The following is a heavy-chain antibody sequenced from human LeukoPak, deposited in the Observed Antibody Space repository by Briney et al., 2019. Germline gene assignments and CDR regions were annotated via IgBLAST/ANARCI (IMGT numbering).Heavy chain of an antibody. CDR3: ASANPILLDYYYYYYMDV. CDR1: GFTFSAYW. Sequence: YPGGSLRLSCAASGFTFSAYWMHWVRQVPGKGLVWVSRINNDGTATFFADSVKGRFTISRDNSKNSLYLQMNSLRAEDTAVYYCASANPILLDYYYYYYMDVWGKGTTVTVSS. V-gene: IGHV3-74*01. J-gene: IGHJ6*03. CDR2: INNDGTAT. D-gene: IGHD3-3*01.